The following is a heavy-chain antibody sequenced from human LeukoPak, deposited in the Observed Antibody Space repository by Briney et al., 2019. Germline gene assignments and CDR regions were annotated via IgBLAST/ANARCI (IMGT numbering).Heavy chain of an antibody. J-gene: IGHJ4*02. CDR1: GFTFSSYV. CDR3: AKPRTTAGTLDYFDY. Sequence: GGSLGLSCAATGFTFSSYVMHWVRQAPGKGLEWVAFTLSDGSNKYYADSVKGRFTISRDNSKNTLYPQMNSLRPEDTAVYYCAKPRTTAGTLDYFDYWGQGTLVTVSS. CDR2: TLSDGSNK. V-gene: IGHV3-30*02. D-gene: IGHD6-19*01.